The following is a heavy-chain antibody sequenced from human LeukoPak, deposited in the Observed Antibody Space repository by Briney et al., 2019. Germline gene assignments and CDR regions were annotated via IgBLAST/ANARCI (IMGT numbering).Heavy chain of an antibody. CDR3: AREHYYYGMDV. J-gene: IGHJ6*02. V-gene: IGHV3-66*01. CDR1: GFTVSSNY. Sequence: GGSLRLSCAASGFTVSSNYMSWVRQAPGKGLEWVSVIYSGGSTYYADSVKGRFTISRDNSKNTLYLQMNSLRAEDTAVYYCAREHYYYGMDVWGQGTTVTVSS. CDR2: IYSGGST.